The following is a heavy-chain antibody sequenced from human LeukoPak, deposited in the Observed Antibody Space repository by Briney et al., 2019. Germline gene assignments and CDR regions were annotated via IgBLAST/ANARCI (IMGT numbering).Heavy chain of an antibody. V-gene: IGHV4-4*07. CDR3: ARSPLAGHDAFDI. Sequence: SETLSLTCTVSGGSISSYYWSWSRQPAGKGLEWIGRIYTSGSTNYNPSLKSRVTMSVDTSKNQFSLKLSSVTAADTAVYYCARSPLAGHDAFDIWGQGTMVTVSS. D-gene: IGHD6-13*01. CDR1: GGSISSYY. J-gene: IGHJ3*02. CDR2: IYTSGST.